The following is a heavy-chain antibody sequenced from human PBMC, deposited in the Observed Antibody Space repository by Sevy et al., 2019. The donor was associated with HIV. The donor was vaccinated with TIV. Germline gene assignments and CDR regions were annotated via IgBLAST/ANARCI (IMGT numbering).Heavy chain of an antibody. CDR3: ARVGYCRGGTCFSGFYYAMDF. V-gene: IGHV3-53*01. CDR2: VYSGGAT. J-gene: IGHJ6*02. CDR1: GFTLTNEF. Sequence: GGSLRLSCAVSGFTLTNEFFSWVRQAPGKGLEWVAVVYSGGATYYADSVKGRFTISRDKSKSTLYLQMKSLRAEDTAVYYCARVGYCRGGTCFSGFYYAMDFWGQGTTVTVSS. D-gene: IGHD2-15*01.